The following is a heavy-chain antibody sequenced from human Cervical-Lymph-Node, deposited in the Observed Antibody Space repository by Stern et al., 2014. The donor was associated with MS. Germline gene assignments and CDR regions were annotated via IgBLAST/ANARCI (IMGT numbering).Heavy chain of an antibody. J-gene: IGHJ4*02. D-gene: IGHD1-7*01. Sequence: VQLVESGGGVVQPGKSLGLSCAASGFTFSSYTMHWVRQAPGEGLEWVALISYDGTKTYYADSVKGRFAISRDNSKNTLYLQLNSLRTEDTAVYYCVREYNWNYYKDYWGQGTLVTVSS. V-gene: IGHV3-30*09. CDR1: GFTFSSYT. CDR3: VREYNWNYYKDY. CDR2: ISYDGTKT.